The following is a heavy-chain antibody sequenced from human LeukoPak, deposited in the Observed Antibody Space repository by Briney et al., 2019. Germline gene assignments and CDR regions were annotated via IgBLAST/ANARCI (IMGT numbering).Heavy chain of an antibody. CDR2: INPNSGGT. D-gene: IGHD6-13*01. Sequence: GASVKVSCKASGYTFTGYYMHWVRQAPGQRLEWMGRINPNSGGTNYAQKFQGRVTMTRDTSISTAYMELSRLRSDDTAVYYCACLAAAGDFDYWGQGTLVTVSS. J-gene: IGHJ4*02. CDR3: ACLAAAGDFDY. V-gene: IGHV1-2*06. CDR1: GYTFTGYY.